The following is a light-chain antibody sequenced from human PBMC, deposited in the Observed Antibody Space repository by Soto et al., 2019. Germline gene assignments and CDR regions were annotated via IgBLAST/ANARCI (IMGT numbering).Light chain of an antibody. Sequence: IKMTKSPSSVSASVKDGVTITCRASQGISSWLAWYQQKPGKAPKLLIYMASSLESGVPSRFSGSGSGTEFTLTITSLQPADFATYYCQQYNSYSRTFGQGTKVDIK. CDR2: MAS. V-gene: IGKV1-5*03. CDR3: QQYNSYSRT. J-gene: IGKJ1*01. CDR1: QGISSW.